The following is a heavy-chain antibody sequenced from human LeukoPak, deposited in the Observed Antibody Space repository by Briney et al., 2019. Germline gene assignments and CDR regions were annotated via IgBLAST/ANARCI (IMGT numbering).Heavy chain of an antibody. Sequence: ASVTVSCKASGGTFRSYAISWVRQAPGQGLEWMGGIIPIFGTANYAQKFQGRVTITADESTSTAYMELSSLRSEDTAVYYCARGHSQQLDGAYFDYWGQGTLVTVSS. CDR2: IIPIFGTA. CDR1: GGTFRSYA. D-gene: IGHD6-13*01. J-gene: IGHJ4*02. V-gene: IGHV1-69*13. CDR3: ARGHSQQLDGAYFDY.